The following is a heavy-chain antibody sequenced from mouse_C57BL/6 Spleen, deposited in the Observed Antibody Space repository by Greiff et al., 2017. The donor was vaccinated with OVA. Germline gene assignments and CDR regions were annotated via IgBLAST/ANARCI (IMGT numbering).Heavy chain of an antibody. Sequence: VKLMESGPGLVQPSQSLSITCTVSGFSLISYGVHWVRQPPGKGLEWLGVIWSGGSTDYNAAFISRLSISKDNSKSQVFFKMNSLQTDDTAIYYCAKRGVTTGAMDYWGQGTSVTVSS. V-gene: IGHV2-4*01. D-gene: IGHD2-2*01. J-gene: IGHJ4*01. CDR3: AKRGVTTGAMDY. CDR2: IWSGGST. CDR1: GFSLISYG.